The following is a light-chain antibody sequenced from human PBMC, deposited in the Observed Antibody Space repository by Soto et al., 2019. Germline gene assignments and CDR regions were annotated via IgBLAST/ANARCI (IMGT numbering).Light chain of an antibody. J-gene: IGLJ2*01. CDR3: SSYSGTNNLLI. Sequence: QSALTQPPSASGSPGQSVTISCTGTSNDVGNYNYVSCYQHHPGKAPKVLISEVSKRPSGVPDRFSGSKSGNMASLTVSGLQAEDEADYYCSSYSGTNNLLIFGGGTQLTVL. CDR2: EVS. CDR1: SNDVGNYNY. V-gene: IGLV2-8*01.